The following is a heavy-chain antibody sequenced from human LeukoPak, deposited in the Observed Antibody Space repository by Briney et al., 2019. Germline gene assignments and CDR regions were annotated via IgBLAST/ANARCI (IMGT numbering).Heavy chain of an antibody. D-gene: IGHD3-16*02. CDR2: ISAYNGNT. J-gene: IGHJ5*02. CDR3: ARHTSWTYDYVWGSYRREYNWFDP. Sequence: ASVKVSCKASGYTFTSYGISWVRQAPGQGLEWMGWISAYNGNTNYAQKLQGRVTMTTDTSTSTAYMELRSLRSDDTAVYYCARHTSWTYDYVWGSYRREYNWFDPWGQGTLVTVSS. V-gene: IGHV1-18*01. CDR1: GYTFTSYG.